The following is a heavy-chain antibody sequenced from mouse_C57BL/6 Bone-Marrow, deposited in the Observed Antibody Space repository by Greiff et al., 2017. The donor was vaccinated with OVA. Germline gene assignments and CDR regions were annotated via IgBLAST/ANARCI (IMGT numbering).Heavy chain of an antibody. Sequence: VQLKESGGGLVKPGGSLKLSCAASGFTFSDYGMHWVRQAPEKGLEWVAYISSGSSTIYYADTVKGRFTISRDNAKNTLFLQMTSLRSEDTAMYYCARSPENYGNYYFDYWGQGTTLTVSS. D-gene: IGHD2-1*01. V-gene: IGHV5-17*01. J-gene: IGHJ2*01. CDR1: GFTFSDYG. CDR3: ARSPENYGNYYFDY. CDR2: ISSGSSTI.